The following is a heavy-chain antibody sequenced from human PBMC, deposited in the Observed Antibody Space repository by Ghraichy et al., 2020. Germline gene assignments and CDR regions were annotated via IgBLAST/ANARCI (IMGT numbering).Heavy chain of an antibody. CDR3: AREEGNPGFLTGYYRRHYFDL. D-gene: IGHD3-9*01. V-gene: IGHV3-7*01. J-gene: IGHJ4*02. CDR2: IKQDESEK. Sequence: GGSLRLSCAAFGFSFSSYWMSWVRQAPGGGLEWVANIKQDESEKNYVDSVRGRFTISRDNAKNAVYLQVSSLRVEDTAVYYCAREEGNPGFLTGYYRRHYFDLWGQGTLVTVSS. CDR1: GFSFSSYW.